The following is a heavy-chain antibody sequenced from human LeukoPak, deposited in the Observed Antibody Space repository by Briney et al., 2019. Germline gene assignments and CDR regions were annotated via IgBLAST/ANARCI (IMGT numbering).Heavy chain of an antibody. Sequence: ASVKVSCKASGYTFTSYDINWVRQAPGQGLEWMGRINPNSGGTNYAQKFQGRVTMTRDTSISTAYMELSRLRSDDTAVYYCARDGYCSGGSCYPDYWGQGTLVTVSS. CDR3: ARDGYCSGGSCYPDY. D-gene: IGHD2-15*01. J-gene: IGHJ4*02. CDR2: INPNSGGT. V-gene: IGHV1-2*06. CDR1: GYTFTSYD.